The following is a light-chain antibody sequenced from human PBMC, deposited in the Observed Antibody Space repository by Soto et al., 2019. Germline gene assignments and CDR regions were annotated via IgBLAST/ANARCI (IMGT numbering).Light chain of an antibody. CDR3: HQDDNLPSIT. V-gene: IGKV1-33*01. J-gene: IGKJ5*01. CDR1: QNISNY. CDR2: DAS. Sequence: DIQMTQSPSSLSASVGDRVTITCQACQNISNYLNWYQQKPGKAPKLMIYDASHLETGGPSRFSGRGCGTDFSITISSLPPKEIAAYYCHQDDNLPSITFGQGTRLEIK.